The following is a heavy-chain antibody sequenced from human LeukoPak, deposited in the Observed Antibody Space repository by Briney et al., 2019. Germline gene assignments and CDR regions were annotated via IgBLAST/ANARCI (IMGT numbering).Heavy chain of an antibody. CDR3: AKDDDSSGYYPDY. V-gene: IGHV3-30*18. D-gene: IGHD3-22*01. CDR2: ISYDGSNK. J-gene: IGHJ4*02. Sequence: GSLRLSCAASGFTFSSYGMHWVRQAPGKGLEWVAVISYDGSNKYYADSVKGRFTISRDNSKNTLYLQMNSLRAEDTAVYYCAKDDDSSGYYPDYWGQGTLVTVSS. CDR1: GFTFSSYG.